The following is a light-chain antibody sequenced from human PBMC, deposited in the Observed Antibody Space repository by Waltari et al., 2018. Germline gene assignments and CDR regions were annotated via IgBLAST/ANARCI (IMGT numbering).Light chain of an antibody. CDR2: DAS. CDR1: QDISNY. Sequence: DIQMTQSPSSLSASVGDRVTITCQASQDISNYLNWYQQKPGKAPKLLIYDASNLETGVPSRFSGSGSGTDFTFTISSLQPEDVAVYYCHQYYTTPYTFGQGTKLEIK. CDR3: HQYYTTPYT. J-gene: IGKJ2*01. V-gene: IGKV1-33*01.